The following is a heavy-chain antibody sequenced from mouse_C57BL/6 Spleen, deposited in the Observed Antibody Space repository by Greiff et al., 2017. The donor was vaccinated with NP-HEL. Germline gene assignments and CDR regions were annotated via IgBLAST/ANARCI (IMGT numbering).Heavy chain of an antibody. D-gene: IGHD2-2*01. Sequence: QVQLKESGPGLVQPSQSLSITCTVSGFSLTSYGVHWVRQSPGKGLEWLGVIWRGGSTDYTAAFMSRLSITKDNSKSQVLFKMNSLQADDTAIYYCAKTGMVTPYFDYWGQGTTLTVSS. CDR3: AKTGMVTPYFDY. CDR2: IWRGGST. J-gene: IGHJ2*01. V-gene: IGHV2-5*01. CDR1: GFSLTSYG.